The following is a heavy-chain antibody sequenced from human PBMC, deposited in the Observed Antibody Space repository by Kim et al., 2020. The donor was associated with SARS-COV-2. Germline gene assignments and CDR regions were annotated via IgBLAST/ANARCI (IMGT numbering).Heavy chain of an antibody. J-gene: IGHJ4*02. CDR3: ARGRITIFGVVTEFDS. V-gene: IGHV4-31*02. Sequence: SRKSRVTRSVDTSKNRFSLKLSAVTAADTAVYYCARGRITIFGVVTEFDSWGQGTLVTVSS. D-gene: IGHD3-3*01.